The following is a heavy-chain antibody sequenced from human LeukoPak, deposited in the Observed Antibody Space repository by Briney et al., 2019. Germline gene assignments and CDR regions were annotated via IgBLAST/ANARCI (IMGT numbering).Heavy chain of an antibody. D-gene: IGHD3-3*01. CDR1: GGSISSYY. CDR3: ARDWRDYDYYGMDV. Sequence: PSETLSLTCTVSGGSISSYYWSWIRQPAGKGLEWIGRIYTSGSTNYNPSLKSRVTMSVDTSKNQFSLKLSSVTAADTAVYYCARDWRDYDYYGMDVWGQGTTATVSS. CDR2: IYTSGST. J-gene: IGHJ6*02. V-gene: IGHV4-4*07.